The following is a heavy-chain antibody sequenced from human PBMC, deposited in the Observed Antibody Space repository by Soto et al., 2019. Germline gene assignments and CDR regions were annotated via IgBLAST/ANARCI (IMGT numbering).Heavy chain of an antibody. J-gene: IGHJ6*02. Sequence: GASVKVSCKASGYTFTGYYMHWVRQAPGQGLEWMGWINPNSGGTNYAQKFQGRVTMTRDTSISTAYMELSRLRSDDTAVYYCARCVRSIVVLPAAMREVDYYYGMEVWGQGTTVTFAS. D-gene: IGHD2-2*01. CDR3: ARCVRSIVVLPAAMREVDYYYGMEV. CDR1: GYTFTGYY. V-gene: IGHV1-2*02. CDR2: INPNSGGT.